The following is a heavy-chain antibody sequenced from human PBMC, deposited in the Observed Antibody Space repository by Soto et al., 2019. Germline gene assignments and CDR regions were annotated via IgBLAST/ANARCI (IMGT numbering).Heavy chain of an antibody. CDR1: GYTFTSYG. CDR2: ISAYNGDT. D-gene: IGHD2-8*01. J-gene: IGHJ4*02. CDR3: ARSGAYCTSITCLIHSF. V-gene: IGHV1-18*01. Sequence: QAQLVQSGAEVKKPGASVKVSCRASGYTFTSYGYAWVRQAPGQGLEWMGWISAYNGDTNYAQKFQDRVTLTTDTTTTTAYMELRNLGSDDTAVYYCARSGAYCTSITCLIHSFWGLGTLVTVSS.